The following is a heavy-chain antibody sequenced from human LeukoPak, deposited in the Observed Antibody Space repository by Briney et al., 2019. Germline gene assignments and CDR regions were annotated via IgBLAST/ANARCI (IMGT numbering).Heavy chain of an antibody. Sequence: SVKVSCKASGGTFSSYAISWVRQAPGQGLEWMGGIIPIFGTANYAQKFQGRVTITADESTSTAYMELSSLRSEDTAVYYCAKGKYSSGGVPDYWGQGTLVTVSS. CDR1: GGTFSSYA. V-gene: IGHV1-69*13. D-gene: IGHD6-19*01. J-gene: IGHJ4*02. CDR2: IIPIFGTA. CDR3: AKGKYSSGGVPDY.